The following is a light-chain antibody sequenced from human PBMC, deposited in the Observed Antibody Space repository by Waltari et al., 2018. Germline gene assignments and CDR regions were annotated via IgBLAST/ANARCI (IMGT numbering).Light chain of an antibody. Sequence: EVLLTQSPATLSLSPGERATLSCRASQNIRIYLAWYQQKAGQAHRLLIYDASNTATGIPDMFSCSGSGTDFTLTISNLEPEDFAVYYCQQRNNWPPLTFGGGTKVEIK. CDR2: DAS. CDR3: QQRNNWPPLT. CDR1: QNIRIY. V-gene: IGKV3-11*01. J-gene: IGKJ4*01.